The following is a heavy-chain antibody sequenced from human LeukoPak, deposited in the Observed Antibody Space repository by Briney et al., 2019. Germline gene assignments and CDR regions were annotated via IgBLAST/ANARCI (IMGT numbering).Heavy chain of an antibody. CDR3: TTLSDDVHY. CDR1: GFIFRNAW. J-gene: IGHJ4*02. CDR2: MKSNPDGGTS. Sequence: GGSLRLSCAASGFIFRNAWITWVRQAPGKGLEWVGRMKSNPDGGTSDYAAPVKGRFTISRDDSKNTLYLHLNSLRAEDTAVYYCTTLSDDVHYWGQGTLVTVS. V-gene: IGHV3-15*01. D-gene: IGHD2-21*02.